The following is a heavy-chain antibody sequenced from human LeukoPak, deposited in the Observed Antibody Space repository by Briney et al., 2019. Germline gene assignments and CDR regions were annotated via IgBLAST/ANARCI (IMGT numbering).Heavy chain of an antibody. CDR3: AREEGATGY. Sequence: PSETLSLTCAVYGGSFSGYYWSWIRQPPGKGLEWIGEINHSGSTNYNPSLKSRVTISVDTSKNQFSPKLSSVTAADTAVYYCAREEGATGYWGQGTLVTVSS. CDR2: INHSGST. V-gene: IGHV4-34*01. J-gene: IGHJ4*02. CDR1: GGSFSGYY. D-gene: IGHD3-9*01.